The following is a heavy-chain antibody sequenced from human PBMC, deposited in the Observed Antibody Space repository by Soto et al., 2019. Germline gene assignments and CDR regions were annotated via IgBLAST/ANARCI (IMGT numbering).Heavy chain of an antibody. Sequence: ASVKVSCKASGYTFTSYYMHWVRQAPGQGLEWMGIINPSGGSTSYAQKFQGRVTMTRDTSTSTVYMELSSLRSEDTAVYYCARGMIAVAGTSLFHYYGMDVWGQGTTVTVSS. D-gene: IGHD6-19*01. CDR3: ARGMIAVAGTSLFHYYGMDV. V-gene: IGHV1-46*01. J-gene: IGHJ6*02. CDR2: INPSGGST. CDR1: GYTFTSYY.